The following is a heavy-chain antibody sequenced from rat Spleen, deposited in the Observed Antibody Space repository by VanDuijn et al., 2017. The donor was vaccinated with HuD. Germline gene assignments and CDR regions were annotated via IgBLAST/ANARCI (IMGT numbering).Heavy chain of an antibody. Sequence: EVQLVESGGGLVQPGRSLKLSCAASGFTFSNYGMHWIRQAPTKGLEWVAAISPSGGSTYYRDSVKGRFTISRDNSKSTLYLQMASLRSEDTATYYCATSPYYWYFDFWGPGTMVTVSS. CDR3: ATSPYYWYFDF. J-gene: IGHJ1*01. CDR2: ISPSGGST. CDR1: GFTFSNYG. D-gene: IGHD3-8*01. V-gene: IGHV5-19*01.